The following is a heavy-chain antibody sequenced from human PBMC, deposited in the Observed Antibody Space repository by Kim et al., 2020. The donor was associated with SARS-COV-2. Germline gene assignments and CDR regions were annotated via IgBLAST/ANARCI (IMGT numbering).Heavy chain of an antibody. CDR2: ISSSSSTI. J-gene: IGHJ4*01. CDR3: ARFTSTCDYGDCPFDY. D-gene: IGHD4-17*01. V-gene: IGHV3-48*04. CDR1: GFTFSSDS. Sequence: GGSLRLSCAASGFTFSSDSMKWVRQAPGKGLEWVSYISSSSSTIYYADSVKGRFTISRDNAKNSLYLQMNSFRAEDTAVYYCARFTSTCDYGDCPFDYWG.